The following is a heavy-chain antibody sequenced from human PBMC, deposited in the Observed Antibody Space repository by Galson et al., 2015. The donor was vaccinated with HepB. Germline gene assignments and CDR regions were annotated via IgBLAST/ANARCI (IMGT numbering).Heavy chain of an antibody. Sequence: SLRLSCAASGFTFSSYAMSWVRQAPGKGLEWVSAISGSGGSTYYADSVKGRFTISRDNSKNTLYLQMNSLRAEDTAVYYCAKVGRAHCGGDCYSFLDYWGQGTLVTVSS. CDR3: AKVGRAHCGGDCYSFLDY. V-gene: IGHV3-23*01. J-gene: IGHJ4*02. CDR1: GFTFSSYA. D-gene: IGHD2-21*02. CDR2: ISGSGGST.